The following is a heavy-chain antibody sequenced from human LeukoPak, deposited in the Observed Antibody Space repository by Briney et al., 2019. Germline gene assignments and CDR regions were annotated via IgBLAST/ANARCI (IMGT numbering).Heavy chain of an antibody. Sequence: GGSLRLSCAASGLSFSTNDMHWVRQAPGKGLEWVSSIGTVNDTYYSGSVQGRFTISRENAKNSFYLRMNSLRADDTAVYYCATGGRMIPSWNDAFDIWGQGTMVTVSS. V-gene: IGHV3-13*04. J-gene: IGHJ3*02. D-gene: IGHD1-1*01. CDR2: IGTVNDT. CDR3: ATGGRMIPSWNDAFDI. CDR1: GLSFSTND.